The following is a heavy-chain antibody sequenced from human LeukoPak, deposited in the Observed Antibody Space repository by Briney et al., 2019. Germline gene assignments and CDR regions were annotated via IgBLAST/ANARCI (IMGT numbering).Heavy chain of an antibody. V-gene: IGHV3-23*01. CDR3: AKDSRVLQYGDSLDY. Sequence: GGSLRLSCAASGSSFSDYSMIWVRQAPGKGLEWVSAISGSGGSTYYADSVKGRFTISRDNSKNTLYLQMNSLRAEDTAVYYCAKDSRVLQYGDSLDYWGQGTLVTVSS. CDR1: GSSFSDYS. J-gene: IGHJ4*02. D-gene: IGHD4-17*01. CDR2: ISGSGGST.